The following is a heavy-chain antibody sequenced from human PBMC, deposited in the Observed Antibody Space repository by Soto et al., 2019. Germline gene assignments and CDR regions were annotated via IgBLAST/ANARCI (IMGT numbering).Heavy chain of an antibody. CDR3: AKMGTTVTTDFDY. J-gene: IGHJ4*02. D-gene: IGHD4-17*01. Sequence: GGSLRLSCAASGFTFSSYEMNWVRQAPGKGLEWVSYISSSGSTIYYADSVKGRFTISRDNSKNTLYLQMNSLRAEDTAVYYCAKMGTTVTTDFDYWGQGTLVTVSS. V-gene: IGHV3-48*03. CDR1: GFTFSSYE. CDR2: ISSSGSTI.